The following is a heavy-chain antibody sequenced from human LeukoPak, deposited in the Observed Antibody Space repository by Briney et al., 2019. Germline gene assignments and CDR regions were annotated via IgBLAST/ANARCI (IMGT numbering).Heavy chain of an antibody. CDR1: GFTFDDYA. Sequence: GRSLRLSCAASGFTFDDYAMHWVRQAPGKGLEWVSGISWNSGSIGYADSVKGRFTISRDNAKNSLYLQMNSLRAEDTALFYCAKDYTAMVRGPDYWGQGTLVTVSS. CDR2: ISWNSGSI. V-gene: IGHV3-9*01. J-gene: IGHJ4*02. D-gene: IGHD5-18*01. CDR3: AKDYTAMVRGPDY.